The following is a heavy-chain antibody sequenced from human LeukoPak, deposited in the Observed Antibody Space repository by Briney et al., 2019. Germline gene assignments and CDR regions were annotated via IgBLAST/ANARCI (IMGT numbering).Heavy chain of an antibody. CDR3: ARDLRVVAVGIAAPKGY. J-gene: IGHJ4*02. V-gene: IGHV3-7*01. CDR1: GFTFGSYW. CDR2: IKQDGSEK. D-gene: IGHD6-6*01. Sequence: PGGSLRLSCAASGFTFGSYWMSWVRQAPGKGLEWVANIKQDGSEKYYVDSVKGRFTISRDNAKNSLYLQMNSLRAEDTAVYYCARDLRVVAVGIAAPKGYWGQGTLVTVSS.